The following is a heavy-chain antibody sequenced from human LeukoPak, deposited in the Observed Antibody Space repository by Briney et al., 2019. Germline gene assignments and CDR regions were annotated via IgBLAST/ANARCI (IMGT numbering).Heavy chain of an antibody. D-gene: IGHD3-10*01. V-gene: IGHV3-74*01. CDR3: AIAPYRRYYGSGSQKNYFDY. J-gene: IGHJ4*02. Sequence: GGSLRLSCAASGFTFSSYWMHWVRQAPGNGLVWVSRINSDGSSTSYADSVKGRFTISRDNAKNTLYLQMNSLRAEDTAVYYCAIAPYRRYYGSGSQKNYFDYWGQGTLVTVSS. CDR1: GFTFSSYW. CDR2: INSDGSST.